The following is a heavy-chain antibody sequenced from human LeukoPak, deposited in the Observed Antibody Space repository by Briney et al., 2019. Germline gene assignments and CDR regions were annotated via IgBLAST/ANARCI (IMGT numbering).Heavy chain of an antibody. J-gene: IGHJ4*02. D-gene: IGHD3-10*01. Sequence: ASMKVSCKASGYTFTDYYLHWVRQAPGQGLEWMGWINPKNGETYYARGFQGRVSMTRDSSISTAYMELSSLTSDDTALYYCATKYSYYLAWGQGTLVTVSS. CDR2: INPKNGET. V-gene: IGHV1-2*02. CDR3: ATKYSYYLA. CDR1: GYTFTDYY.